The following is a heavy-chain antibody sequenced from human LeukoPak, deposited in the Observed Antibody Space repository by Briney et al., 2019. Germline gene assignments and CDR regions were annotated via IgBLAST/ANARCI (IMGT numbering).Heavy chain of an antibody. J-gene: IGHJ4*02. D-gene: IGHD2-21*01. Sequence: GGSLRHSSADPRFTLRSFVMRWVPPALGKGVDLVSAISYSDVITYHADSVRGRFTISRDNSKNTLYLQMNSLRAEDTAVYYCAKDNCSFVYWGRGTLVTVSS. V-gene: IGHV3-23*01. CDR1: RFTLRSFV. CDR2: ISYSDVIT. CDR3: AKDNCSFVY.